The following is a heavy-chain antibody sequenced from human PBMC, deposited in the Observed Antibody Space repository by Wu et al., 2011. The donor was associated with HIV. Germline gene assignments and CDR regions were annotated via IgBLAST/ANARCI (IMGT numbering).Heavy chain of an antibody. CDR1: GYTFTSYY. Sequence: QVQLVQSGAEVKKPGASVKVSCKASGYTFTSYYMHWVRQAPGQGLEWMGIINPNNGRATYAQKFQGRVTMTRDTSTSTVYMDLSSLRFEDTAVYYCARTYGDYDKFDYWGQGTLVTVSS. V-gene: IGHV1-46*01. J-gene: IGHJ4*02. CDR3: ARTYGDYDKFDY. CDR2: INPNNGRA. D-gene: IGHD4-17*01.